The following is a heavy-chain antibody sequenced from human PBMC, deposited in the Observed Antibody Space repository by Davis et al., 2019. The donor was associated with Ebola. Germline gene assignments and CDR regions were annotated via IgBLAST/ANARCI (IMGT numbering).Heavy chain of an antibody. J-gene: IGHJ5*02. CDR2: IYYSGST. V-gene: IGHV4-39*01. CDR1: GDSISSSSYY. Sequence: SETLSLTCTVSGDSISSSSYYWGWIRQPPGKGLEWIGSIYYSGSTYYNPSLKSRVTISVDTSKNQFSLKLSSVTAADTAVYYCARHRVTAAILDLVWFDPWGQGTLVTVSS. D-gene: IGHD2-2*01. CDR3: ARHRVTAAILDLVWFDP.